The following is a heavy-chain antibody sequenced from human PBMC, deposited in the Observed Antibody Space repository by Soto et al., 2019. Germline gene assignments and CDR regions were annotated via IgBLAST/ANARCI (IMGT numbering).Heavy chain of an antibody. D-gene: IGHD6-19*01. CDR1: GFTFSSYA. CDR3: AKDLISSGWSTWFDT. V-gene: IGHV3-23*01. J-gene: IGHJ5*02. Sequence: EVQLLESGGGLVQPGGSLRLSCAASGFTFSSYAMTWVRQAPGKGLEWVSVISGSGGSAQYADSVRGRFTISRDNAWDTVYLHMNSLRVEDTAIYYCAKDLISSGWSTWFDTRGQGTLVTVSS. CDR2: ISGSGGSA.